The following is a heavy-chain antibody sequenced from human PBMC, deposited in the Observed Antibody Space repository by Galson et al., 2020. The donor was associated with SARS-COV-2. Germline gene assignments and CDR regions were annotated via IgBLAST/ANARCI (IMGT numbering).Heavy chain of an antibody. CDR2: IYSGGST. Sequence: GESLKISCAASGFTFSSYAMSWVRQAPGKGLEWVSVIYSGGSTYYADSVKGRFTISRDNSKNTLYLQMNSLRAEDTAVYNCATFNEWDHDGGSRGAFDYGGQGTLVIVSS. D-gene: IGHD1-26*01. CDR3: ATFNEWDHDGGSRGAFDY. CDR1: GFTFSSYA. J-gene: IGHJ4*02. V-gene: IGHV3-23*03.